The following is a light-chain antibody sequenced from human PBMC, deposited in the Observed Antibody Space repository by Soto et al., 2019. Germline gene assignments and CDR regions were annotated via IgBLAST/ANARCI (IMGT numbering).Light chain of an antibody. V-gene: IGLV2-23*01. J-gene: IGLJ2*01. Sequence: QSVLTQPASVSGSPGQSVTISCTGTTSDVGTYNLVSWYQQHPDKAPKLMIYEGSKRPSGVSNRFSGSKSGNTASLTISGLQAEDEADYYCCSYAGSYNVIFGGGTQLTVL. CDR1: TSDVGTYNL. CDR3: CSYAGSYNVI. CDR2: EGS.